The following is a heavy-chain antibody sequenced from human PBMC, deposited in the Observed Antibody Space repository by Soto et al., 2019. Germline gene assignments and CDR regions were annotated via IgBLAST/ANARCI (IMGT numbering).Heavy chain of an antibody. V-gene: IGHV3-21*01. Sequence: PVGTMRLSCAASGFTFISYSMNWVRQAQGKGLEWVSSISSSGSYIYYADSVKGRFTISRDNAKNSLYLQMNSLRAEDTAVYYCARDTCFYDSHAYSGYWGKGTLVTVSS. D-gene: IGHD3-22*01. CDR3: ARDTCFYDSHAYSGY. CDR2: ISSSGSYI. J-gene: IGHJ4*02. CDR1: GFTFISYS.